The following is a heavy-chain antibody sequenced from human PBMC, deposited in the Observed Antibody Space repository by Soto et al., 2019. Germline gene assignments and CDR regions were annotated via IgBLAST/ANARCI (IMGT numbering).Heavy chain of an antibody. Sequence: GASVKVSCKASGYTFTSYAMHWVRQAPGQRLEWMGWINAGNGNTKYSQKFQGRVTITRDTSASTAYMELSSLRSEDTAVYYCARERQRRNWFDPWGQGTLVTVSS. J-gene: IGHJ5*02. CDR3: ARERQRRNWFDP. CDR1: GYTFTSYA. V-gene: IGHV1-3*01. CDR2: INAGNGNT.